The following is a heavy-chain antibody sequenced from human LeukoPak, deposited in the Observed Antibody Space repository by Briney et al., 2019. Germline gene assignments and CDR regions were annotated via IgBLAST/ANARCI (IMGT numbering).Heavy chain of an antibody. D-gene: IGHD1-1*01. CDR1: GFTFDDYG. Sequence: GGSLRLSCAASGFTFDDYGMSWVRQAPGKGLEWVSGINWNGGNTGYADSVKGRFTISRDNAKNSLYLQMNSLRAEDTALYHCARVGGNWNDGGHLQPYDYWGQGTLVTVSS. V-gene: IGHV3-20*01. CDR2: INWNGGNT. CDR3: ARVGGNWNDGGHLQPYDY. J-gene: IGHJ4*02.